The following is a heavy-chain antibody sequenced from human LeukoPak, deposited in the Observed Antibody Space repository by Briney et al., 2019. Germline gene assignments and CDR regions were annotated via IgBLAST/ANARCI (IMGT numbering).Heavy chain of an antibody. D-gene: IGHD6-6*01. V-gene: IGHV3-30*02. CDR3: AGPSSSGVGY. J-gene: IGHJ4*02. CDR1: GFTFSNYG. CDR2: IRFDGTNK. Sequence: GGSLRLSCAASGFTFSNYGMHWVRQAPGKGLEWVAFIRFDGTNKYYADSVKGRLTISRDNSKNTLYLQMNSLRVEDTGVYYCAGPSSSGVGYWGQGTLVTVSS.